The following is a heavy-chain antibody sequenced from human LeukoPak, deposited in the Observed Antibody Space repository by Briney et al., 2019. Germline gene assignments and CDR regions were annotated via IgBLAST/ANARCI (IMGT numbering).Heavy chain of an antibody. CDR2: IKEVGTRK. Sequence: GGPRRFSGAASGLTFGGIWMTWFGKAPGRGLKWVATIKEVGTRKNYMDSVKGRFTISRDNSENTLYLQMNSLRAEDTATYFCARGYGLGSYQNNYYYGLDVWGQGTTVTVSS. J-gene: IGHJ6*02. CDR1: GLTFGGIW. CDR3: ARGYGLGSYQNNYYYGLDV. V-gene: IGHV3-7*04. D-gene: IGHD3-10*01.